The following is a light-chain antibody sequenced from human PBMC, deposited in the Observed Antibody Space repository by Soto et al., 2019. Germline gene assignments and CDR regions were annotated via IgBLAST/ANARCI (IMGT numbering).Light chain of an antibody. J-gene: IGKJ1*01. CDR1: QSIGSW. V-gene: IGKV1-5*03. Sequence: DIQMTQSPSTLSASVGDRVTITCRASQSIGSWLAWYQQKPGKAHNLLIYKAISLESGVPSRFNGSGSGNEFTVTIRSLQPEDFATYYCQQFNSYPWTFGQGTKVDIK. CDR2: KAI. CDR3: QQFNSYPWT.